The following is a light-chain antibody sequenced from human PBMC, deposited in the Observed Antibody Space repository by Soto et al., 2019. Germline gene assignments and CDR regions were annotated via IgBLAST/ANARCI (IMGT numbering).Light chain of an antibody. CDR1: QGVSSN. J-gene: IGKJ4*01. V-gene: IGKV3D-15*01. CDR2: GAS. CDR3: QQYNNWPPLT. Sequence: EIVMTQSPATLSVSPGETATLPCRASQGVSSNLAWYQQKPGQAPRLLIYGASNRATGIPDRFSGSGSETKFTLTISSLQSEDFAVYYCQQYNNWPPLTFGGGTKVDI.